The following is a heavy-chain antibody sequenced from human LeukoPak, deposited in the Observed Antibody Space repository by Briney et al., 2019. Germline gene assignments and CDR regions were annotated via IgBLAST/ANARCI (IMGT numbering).Heavy chain of an antibody. Sequence: GGSLRLSCSTSGFTFGDHAMSWVRQAPGKGLEWVGFIRSRAYRGTTEYAASVRGRFTISRDDSKSIAYLQMNSLKIDDTAVYFCGRGPIELWLHNGIDVWGQGTTVTVSS. V-gene: IGHV3-49*04. D-gene: IGHD5-18*01. CDR1: GFTFGDHA. CDR2: IRSRAYRGTT. CDR3: GRGPIELWLHNGIDV. J-gene: IGHJ6*02.